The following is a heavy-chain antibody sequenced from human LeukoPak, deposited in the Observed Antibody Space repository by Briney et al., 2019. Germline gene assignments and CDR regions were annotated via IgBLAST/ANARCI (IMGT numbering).Heavy chain of an antibody. CDR1: GFTFSSYG. CDR3: AIKPSGGATIGDNWFDP. J-gene: IGHJ5*02. D-gene: IGHD1-26*01. Sequence: GGSLRLSCAASGFTFSSYGMHWVRQAPGKGLEWVAFIRYDGSNKYYADSVKGRFTISRDNSKNTLYLQMNSLRAEDTAVYYCAIKPSGGATIGDNWFDPWGQGTLVTVSS. CDR2: IRYDGSNK. V-gene: IGHV3-30*02.